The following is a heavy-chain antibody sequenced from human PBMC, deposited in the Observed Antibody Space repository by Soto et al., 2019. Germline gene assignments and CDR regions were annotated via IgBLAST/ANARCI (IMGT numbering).Heavy chain of an antibody. CDR3: ARGVGCSSTSCYAGDY. CDR2: ISAYNGNT. V-gene: IGHV1-18*01. J-gene: IGHJ4*02. D-gene: IGHD2-2*01. Sequence: GASVKVSCKASGYTFTSYGISWVRQAPGQGLEWMGWISAYNGNTNYAQKLQGRVTMTTDTSTSTAYMELRSLRSDDTAVYYGARGVGCSSTSCYAGDYWGQGTLVTVSS. CDR1: GYTFTSYG.